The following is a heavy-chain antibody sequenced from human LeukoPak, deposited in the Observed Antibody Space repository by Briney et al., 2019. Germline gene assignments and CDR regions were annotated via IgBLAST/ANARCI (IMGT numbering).Heavy chain of an antibody. V-gene: IGHV1-8*01. Sequence: ASVKVSCKASGYTFTSYDINWVRQATGRGLEWMGWMNPNSGNTGYAQKFQGRVTMTRDTSTSTVYMELSSLRSEDTAVYYCARDSIDPGMDVWGKGTTVTVSS. CDR1: GYTFTSYD. J-gene: IGHJ6*03. CDR2: MNPNSGNT. CDR3: ARDSIDPGMDV.